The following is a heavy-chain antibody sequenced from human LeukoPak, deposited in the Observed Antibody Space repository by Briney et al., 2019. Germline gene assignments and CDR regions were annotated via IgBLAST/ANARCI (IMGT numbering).Heavy chain of an antibody. CDR3: ARSEAGYGFWSGSRELGGY. Sequence: ASVKVSCKASGYTFTSYGISWVRQAPGQGLEWMGWISAYNGNTNYAQKLQGRVTMTTDTSTSTAYMELWSLRSDDTAVYYCARSEAGYGFWSGSRELGGYWGQGTLVTVSS. D-gene: IGHD3-3*01. J-gene: IGHJ4*02. CDR2: ISAYNGNT. CDR1: GYTFTSYG. V-gene: IGHV1-18*01.